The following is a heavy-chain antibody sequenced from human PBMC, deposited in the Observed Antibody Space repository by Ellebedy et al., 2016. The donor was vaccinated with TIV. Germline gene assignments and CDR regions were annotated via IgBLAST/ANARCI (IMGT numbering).Heavy chain of an antibody. D-gene: IGHD1-20*01. V-gene: IGHV3-53*01. Sequence: GESLKISCAASGFTVSYTYMSWVRQAPGKGLEWVSVIHTGGDTYYADSVKGRFTISRDSSKNTLDLQMNSLRAEDTAVYYCARRITGTYGDDALDIWGQGTMVTVSS. CDR3: ARRITGTYGDDALDI. CDR1: GFTVSYTY. J-gene: IGHJ3*02. CDR2: IHTGGDT.